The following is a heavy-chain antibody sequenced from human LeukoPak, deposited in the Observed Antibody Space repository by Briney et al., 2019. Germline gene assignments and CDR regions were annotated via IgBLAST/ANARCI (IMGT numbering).Heavy chain of an antibody. CDR1: GGSISSSSYY. CDR3: AGHPLYRNIAVAGTVDY. Sequence: SETLSLTCTVSGGSISSSSYYWGWMRQPPGKGLEWIGSIYYSGRTYYNPSRKSRVTISVDTSQNQFSLKLSSVPAADTAVYYCAGHPLYRNIAVAGTVDYWGQGTLVTVSS. V-gene: IGHV4-39*01. D-gene: IGHD6-19*01. J-gene: IGHJ4*02. CDR2: IYYSGRT.